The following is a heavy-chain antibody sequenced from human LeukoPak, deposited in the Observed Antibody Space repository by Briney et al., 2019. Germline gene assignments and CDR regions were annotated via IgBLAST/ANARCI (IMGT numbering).Heavy chain of an antibody. CDR3: ARVADGKGYPFDY. J-gene: IGHJ4*02. Sequence: SETLSLTCSVSGDSISSSSFYWGWIRQPPGKGLEWIGSISYTGSTYYNPSLKSRVTISVDTSKNQFSLRLNSVTAADTAMYYCARVADGKGYPFDYWGQGTLVTVSS. V-gene: IGHV4-39*01. D-gene: IGHD5-18*01. CDR1: GDSISSSSFY. CDR2: ISYTGST.